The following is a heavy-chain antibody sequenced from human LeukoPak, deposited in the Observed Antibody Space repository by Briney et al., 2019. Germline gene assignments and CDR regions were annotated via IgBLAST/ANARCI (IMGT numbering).Heavy chain of an antibody. CDR1: GGSISSYY. CDR2: IYYTGST. Sequence: PSETLSLTCTVSGGSISSYYWSWIRQPPGKGLEWIGYIYYTGSTNYNPSLKSRVTISIDTSKNQFSLNLTSVTAADTAVYYCARGGGWFDPWGQGALVSVSS. CDR3: ARGGGWFDP. J-gene: IGHJ5*02. V-gene: IGHV4-59*12. D-gene: IGHD1-26*01.